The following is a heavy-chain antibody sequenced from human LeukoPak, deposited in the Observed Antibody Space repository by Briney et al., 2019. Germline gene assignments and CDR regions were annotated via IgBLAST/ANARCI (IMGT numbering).Heavy chain of an antibody. CDR3: AKEYYYGSGLFDY. D-gene: IGHD3-10*01. CDR2: ISYDGSNK. J-gene: IGHJ4*02. V-gene: IGHV3-30*18. CDR1: GLTFSSYG. Sequence: GRSLRLSCAASGLTFSSYGMHWVRQSPGKGLEGVAVISYDGSNKYYADSVKGRFTISRDNSKNTLYLQMNSLRAEDTAVYYCAKEYYYGSGLFDYWGQGTLVTVSS.